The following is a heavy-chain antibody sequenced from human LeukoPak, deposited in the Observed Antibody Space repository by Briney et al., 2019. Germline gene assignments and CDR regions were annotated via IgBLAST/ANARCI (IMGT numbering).Heavy chain of an antibody. CDR3: ARNCGGDCYSGGVDY. J-gene: IGHJ4*02. V-gene: IGHV4-59*08. D-gene: IGHD2-21*02. Sequence: SETLSLTCTVSGGSISGYYWSWIRQPPGKGLECIGYIYYSGSTNYNPSLKSRVTISVDTSKNQFSLKLSSVTAADTAVYFCARNCGGDCYSGGVDYWGQGTLVTVSS. CDR1: GGSISGYY. CDR2: IYYSGST.